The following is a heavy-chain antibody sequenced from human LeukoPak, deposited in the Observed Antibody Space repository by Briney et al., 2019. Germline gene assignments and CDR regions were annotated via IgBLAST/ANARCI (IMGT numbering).Heavy chain of an antibody. CDR3: ARRCGARRPAPGPVVPAARYFDY. D-gene: IGHD2-2*01. Sequence: PSETLSLTCTVSGGSISGSYWTWIRQPPGKGLGWGANIYNSGTTNYNPSLQSRLTISVDTSKNQVSLKLSSVTAADTAVYYCARRCGARRPAPGPVVPAARYFDYWGQGTLVTVSS. J-gene: IGHJ4*02. CDR2: IYNSGTT. CDR1: GGSISGSY. V-gene: IGHV4-59*12.